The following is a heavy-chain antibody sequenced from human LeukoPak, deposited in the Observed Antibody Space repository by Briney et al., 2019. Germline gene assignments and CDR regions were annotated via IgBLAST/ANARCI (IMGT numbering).Heavy chain of an antibody. V-gene: IGHV1-2*02. CDR2: INPNSGGT. CDR3: AFSSYYLQGNYYYMDV. J-gene: IGHJ6*03. Sequence: ASVTVSYKASGYTFTGYYMHWVRQAPGQGLEWMGWINPNSGGTNYAQKFQGRVTMTTDTSTSTVYMELRSLRSDDTAVYYCAFSSYYLQGNYYYMDVWGKGTTVTVSS. D-gene: IGHD1-26*01. CDR1: GYTFTGYY.